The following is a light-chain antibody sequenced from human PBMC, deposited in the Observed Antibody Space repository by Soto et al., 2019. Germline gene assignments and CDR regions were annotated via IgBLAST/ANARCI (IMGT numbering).Light chain of an antibody. J-gene: IGLJ2*01. CDR1: SGHSNYA. Sequence: QLVLTQSPSASASLGASVRLTCTLSSGHSNYAIAWHQQQPQKGPRYLMKINSDGSHNKGYGITDRFSGSSSGAERYLTISSLQSEDVGDYYCQTWDTGIKVIFGGGTKLTVL. V-gene: IGLV4-69*01. CDR3: QTWDTGIKVI. CDR2: INSDGSH.